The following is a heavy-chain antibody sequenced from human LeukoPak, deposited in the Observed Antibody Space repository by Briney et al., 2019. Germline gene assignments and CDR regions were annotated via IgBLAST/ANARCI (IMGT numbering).Heavy chain of an antibody. Sequence: SETLSLTCTVSGGSLGRSSYYWGWIRQPPGKGLEWIGSVYYSGSTYYNPSLKSRVTISVDTSKNQFSLKLSSVTAADTAVYYCARPSGELHTEFDYWGQGTLVTVSS. D-gene: IGHD1-26*01. CDR1: GGSLGRSSYY. CDR2: VYYSGST. CDR3: ARPSGELHTEFDY. J-gene: IGHJ4*02. V-gene: IGHV4-39*01.